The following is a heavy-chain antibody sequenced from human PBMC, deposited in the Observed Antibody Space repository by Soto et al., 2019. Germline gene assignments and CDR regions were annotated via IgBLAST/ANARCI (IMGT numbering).Heavy chain of an antibody. D-gene: IGHD6-13*01. CDR2: ISDDGGSE. CDR1: GFPFNTFG. CDR3: ARGGSSPVFCYYCGLDV. Sequence: GSLRLSCAASGFPFNTFGMHWVRQAPGKGLEWVAVISDDGGSEYYADSVKGRFTISKDTSTNTVFMDVSSLRSEDTAIYYCARGGSSPVFCYYCGLDVWGQGTTVTVSS. V-gene: IGHV3-30*03. J-gene: IGHJ6*02.